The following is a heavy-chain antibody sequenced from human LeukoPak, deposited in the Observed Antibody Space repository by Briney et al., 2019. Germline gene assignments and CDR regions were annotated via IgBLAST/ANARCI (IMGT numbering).Heavy chain of an antibody. CDR2: ISAYNGNT. J-gene: IGHJ4*02. CDR1: GYIFTSYG. V-gene: IGHV1-18*01. D-gene: IGHD6-19*01. CDR3: ARGEAVAGTTAVDY. Sequence: GASVKVSCKASGYIFTSYGISWVRQAPGQGLEWMGWISAYNGNTNYAQKLQGRVTMTTDTSTSTAYMELRSLRSDDTAVYYCARGEAVAGTTAVDYWGQGTLVTVSS.